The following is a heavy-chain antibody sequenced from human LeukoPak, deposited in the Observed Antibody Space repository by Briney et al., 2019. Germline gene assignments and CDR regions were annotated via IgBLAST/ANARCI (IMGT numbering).Heavy chain of an antibody. CDR3: AKGSRSSLCCADQ. CDR1: GFTFSNYG. J-gene: IGHJ1*01. CDR2: IRDDGTYK. D-gene: IGHD6-19*01. V-gene: IGHV3-30*02. Sequence: GGSLRLFCVASGFTFSNYGVHWVRQAPGKGLEWVAFIRDDGTYKYYADSVRRRFTISTDNSKNTVDLQMNSLTAEDTAVFYCAKGSRSSLCCADQWRQGTRDTVSS.